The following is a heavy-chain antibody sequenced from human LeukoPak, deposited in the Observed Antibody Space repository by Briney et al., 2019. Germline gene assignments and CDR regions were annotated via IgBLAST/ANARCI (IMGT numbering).Heavy chain of an antibody. CDR2: ISGSGDST. CDR3: ASKFPSYYYYMDV. CDR1: GFTFSNYA. D-gene: IGHD4-11*01. Sequence: GGSLRLSCAASGFTFSNYAMRWVRQAPGKGLEWVSGISGSGDSTYYADSVKGRFTISRDNAKNTLYLQMNSLRAEDTAVYYCASKFPSYYYYMDVWGKGTTVTVSS. J-gene: IGHJ6*03. V-gene: IGHV3-23*01.